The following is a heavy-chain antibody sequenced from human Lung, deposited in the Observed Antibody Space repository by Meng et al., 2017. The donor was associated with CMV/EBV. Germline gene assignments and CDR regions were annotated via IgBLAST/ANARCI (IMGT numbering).Heavy chain of an antibody. Sequence: GGSXRLXXAASGFSFSSYEMNWVRQAPGKGLEWVSYSSSSGSTIYYADSVKGRFTISRDNAKNSLYLQMNSLRAEDTAVYYCAREGVYYDSSGYLDYWGQGXLVTVSS. CDR2: SSSSGSTI. D-gene: IGHD3-22*01. CDR1: GFSFSSYE. J-gene: IGHJ4*02. CDR3: AREGVYYDSSGYLDY. V-gene: IGHV3-48*03.